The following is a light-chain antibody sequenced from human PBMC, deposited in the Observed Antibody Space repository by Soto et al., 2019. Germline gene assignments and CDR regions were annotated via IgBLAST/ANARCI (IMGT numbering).Light chain of an antibody. CDR1: QSIGTW. CDR2: KAS. J-gene: IGKJ1*01. V-gene: IGKV1-5*03. CDR3: QQFGT. Sequence: DIQMTQSPSTLSASVGDRITITCRASQSIGTWLAWYQQKPGKAPKLLIYKASSLQSGVPSRFSGSGSGTEFTLTISSLQPDDFATYYCQQFGTFGQGTKVEIK.